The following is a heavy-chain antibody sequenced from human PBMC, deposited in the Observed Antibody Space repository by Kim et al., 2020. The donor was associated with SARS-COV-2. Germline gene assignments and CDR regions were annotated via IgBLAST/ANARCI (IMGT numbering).Heavy chain of an antibody. CDR1: GGSISTYF. V-gene: IGHV4-59*12. D-gene: IGHD5-12*01. Sequence: SETLSLTCTVSGGSISTYFWSWLRQPPGKGLEWIGQIYNSGNTNYNTSLKSRVSISVDTSKNQFSLNLTSVTAADTAVYYCSRGWLTAPNWFSPWGQGTLVTVSS. CDR2: IYNSGNT. J-gene: IGHJ5*02. CDR3: SRGWLTAPNWFSP.